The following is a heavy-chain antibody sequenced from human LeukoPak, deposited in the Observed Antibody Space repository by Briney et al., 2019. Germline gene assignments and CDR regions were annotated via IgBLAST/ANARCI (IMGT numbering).Heavy chain of an antibody. D-gene: IGHD2-15*01. CDR3: ARTSTTRGGSPNWFDP. CDR1: GXSFTTYW. V-gene: IGHV5-51*01. J-gene: IGHJ5*02. CDR2: IYPRDSDT. Sequence: GESLKISCKGSGXSFTTYWIGWVRQMPGKGLEWMGIIYPRDSDTRYSPSFQGQVTISVGKSISTAYLQWSSLKASDTAMYYCARTSTTRGGSPNWFDPWGQGTLVIVSS.